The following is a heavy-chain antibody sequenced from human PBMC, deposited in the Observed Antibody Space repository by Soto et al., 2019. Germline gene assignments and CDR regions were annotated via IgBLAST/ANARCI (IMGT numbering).Heavy chain of an antibody. J-gene: IGHJ4*02. D-gene: IGHD3-22*01. Sequence: PSGTLSLTCTVSGGSISSGGYYWSWIRQHPGKGLEWIGYIYYSGSTYYNPSLKSRVTISVDTSKNQFSLKLSSVTAADTAVYYCARTPWYYYDSSGYLDYWGQGTLVTVSS. CDR2: IYYSGST. CDR3: ARTPWYYYDSSGYLDY. CDR1: GGSISSGGYY. V-gene: IGHV4-31*03.